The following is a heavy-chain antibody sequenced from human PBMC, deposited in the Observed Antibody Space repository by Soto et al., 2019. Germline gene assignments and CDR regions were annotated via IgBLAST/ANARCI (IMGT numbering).Heavy chain of an antibody. V-gene: IGHV1-69*01. Sequence: QVQLVQSGAEVKKPGSSVKVSSKASGGTFSNYGVNWVRQAPGQGLEWMGGIIPIFGTAKYAQKFQGRVTITADDSTRTAYMELSSLRSEDTAVYYCARDGTLYDSSAYYYLYWGQGTLVTVSS. CDR2: IIPIFGTA. CDR3: ARDGTLYDSSAYYYLY. J-gene: IGHJ4*02. CDR1: GGTFSNYG. D-gene: IGHD3-22*01.